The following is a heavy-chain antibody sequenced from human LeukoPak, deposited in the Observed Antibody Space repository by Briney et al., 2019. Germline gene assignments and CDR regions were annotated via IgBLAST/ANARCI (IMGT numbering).Heavy chain of an antibody. CDR1: GFTLSSYA. V-gene: IGHV3-64*01. Sequence: GGSLRLSCAASGFTLSSYAMHWVRQAPGKGLEYVSAVSSNGGNTYYANSVKGRFTISRDNSKNTLYLQMGSLRAEDMAVYYCARAVTGYSSGWYLDYWGQGTLVTVSS. D-gene: IGHD6-19*01. J-gene: IGHJ4*02. CDR3: ARAVTGYSSGWYLDY. CDR2: VSSNGGNT.